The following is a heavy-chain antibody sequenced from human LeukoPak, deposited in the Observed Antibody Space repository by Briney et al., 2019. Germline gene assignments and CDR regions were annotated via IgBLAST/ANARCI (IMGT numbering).Heavy chain of an antibody. V-gene: IGHV4-59*12. J-gene: IGHJ4*02. CDR3: ARDSVDYYDSSGYYSPETFDY. CDR2: IYYSGST. D-gene: IGHD3-22*01. CDR1: GGPISSYY. Sequence: SETLSLTCTVSGGPISSYYWSWIRQPPGKGLEWIGYIYYSGSTNYNPSLKSRVTISVDTSKNQFSLKLSSVTAADTAVYYCARDSVDYYDSSGYYSPETFDYWGQGTLVTVSS.